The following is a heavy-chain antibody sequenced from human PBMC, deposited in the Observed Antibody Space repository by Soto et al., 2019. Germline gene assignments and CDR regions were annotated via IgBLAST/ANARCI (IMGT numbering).Heavy chain of an antibody. CDR2: ISGSGGST. V-gene: IGHV3-23*01. J-gene: IGHJ4*02. CDR1: GFTFSSYA. D-gene: IGHD1-26*01. CDR3: ATLGSGSYYGY. Sequence: GGSLRLSSAASGFTFSSYAMGWFRQAPGKGLEWVSAISGSGGSTYYADSVKGRFTISRDNSKNTLYLQMNSLRAEDTAVYYCATLGSGSYYGYWGQGTLVTVSS.